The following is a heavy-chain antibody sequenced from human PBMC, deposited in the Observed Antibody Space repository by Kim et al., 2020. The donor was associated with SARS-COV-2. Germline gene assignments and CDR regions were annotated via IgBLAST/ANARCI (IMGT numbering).Heavy chain of an antibody. D-gene: IGHD5-18*01. Sequence: GGSLRLSCAASGFTFSSYAMHWVRQAPGKGLEWVAVISYDGSNKYYADSVKGRFTISRDNSKNTLYLQMNSLRAEDTAVYYCARDNGYSYGALDVWGQGTTVTVSS. CDR1: GFTFSSYA. CDR2: ISYDGSNK. J-gene: IGHJ6*02. V-gene: IGHV3-30-3*01. CDR3: ARDNGYSYGALDV.